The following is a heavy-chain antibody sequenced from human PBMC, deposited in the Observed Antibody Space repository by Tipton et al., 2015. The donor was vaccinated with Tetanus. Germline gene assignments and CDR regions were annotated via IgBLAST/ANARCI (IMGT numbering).Heavy chain of an antibody. V-gene: IGHV1-18*04. D-gene: IGHD6-19*01. CDR3: ARVPTNPLAVDRPTDN. CDR2: ISVYNGNT. J-gene: IGHJ4*02. CDR1: GYTFTGYY. Sequence: QSGPEVKQPGASVKVSCKASGYTFTGYYLHWVRQAPGQGLEWMGWISVYNGNTNYAQKLQGRVTLTTDTPTSTAYMELRSLRPDDTAVYYCARVPTNPLAVDRPTDNWGQGTLVTVSS.